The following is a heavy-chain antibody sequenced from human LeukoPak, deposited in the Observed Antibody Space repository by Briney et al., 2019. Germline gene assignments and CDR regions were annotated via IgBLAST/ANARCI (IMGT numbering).Heavy chain of an antibody. CDR2: IDRSSNPI. V-gene: IGHV3-48*04. D-gene: IGHD1-1*01. Sequence: PGGSLRLSCAASGFTLNTTSMNWVRQAPGKGLEWISYIDRSSNPIYYADSVKGRFTISRDSAKNSLYLQMNSLRAEDTAVYFCADNLSRWGQGTLVTVSS. CDR1: GFTLNTTS. CDR3: ADNLSR. J-gene: IGHJ4*02.